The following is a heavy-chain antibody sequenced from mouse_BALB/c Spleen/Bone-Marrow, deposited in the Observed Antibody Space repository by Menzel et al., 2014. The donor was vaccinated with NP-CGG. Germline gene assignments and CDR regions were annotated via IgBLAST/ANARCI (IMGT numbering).Heavy chain of an antibody. D-gene: IGHD2-4*01. V-gene: IGHV14-3*02. CDR3: AGVQLRRSRGLDY. CDR1: GFNFKDTY. CDR2: IDPATGNT. J-gene: IGHJ2*01. Sequence: EVQLQQSGAELVKPGASVKLSCTASGFNFKDTYMHWVKQRPEQGLEWIGRIDPATGNTKYDPKFQGKATITADTSSNTAYLQLSNRTSEGTAVDYCAGVQLRRSRGLDYWGQGTTLTVSS.